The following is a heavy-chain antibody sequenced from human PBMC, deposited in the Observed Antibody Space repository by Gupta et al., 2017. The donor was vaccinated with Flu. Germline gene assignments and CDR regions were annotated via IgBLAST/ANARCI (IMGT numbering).Heavy chain of an antibody. J-gene: IGHJ4*02. V-gene: IGHV3-33*01. CDR1: GFTFSSYG. D-gene: IGHD2-2*01. Sequence: QVQLVESGGGVVQPGRSLRLSCAAYGFTFSSYGMHWARPAPGKGLEWVAVIWYDGSNKYYADSVKGRFTISRDNSKNTLYLQMNSLRAEDTAVYYCARESLYCSSTSCYVDYFDYWGQGTLVTVSS. CDR3: ARESLYCSSTSCYVDYFDY. CDR2: IWYDGSNK.